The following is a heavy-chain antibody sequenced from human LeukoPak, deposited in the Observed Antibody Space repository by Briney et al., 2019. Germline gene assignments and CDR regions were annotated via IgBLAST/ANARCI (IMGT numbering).Heavy chain of an antibody. CDR3: ARGKCISTSCYMESGFDY. Sequence: GASVKVSCKASGYTFTGYYMHWVRQAPGQGLEWMGWINPNSGVSNYAQKFQGRVTMTRDTSISTAYMELSGLRSDDTAMYYCARGKCISTSCYMESGFDYWGQGTLVTVPS. CDR1: GYTFTGYY. D-gene: IGHD2-2*02. CDR2: INPNSGVS. J-gene: IGHJ4*02. V-gene: IGHV1-2*02.